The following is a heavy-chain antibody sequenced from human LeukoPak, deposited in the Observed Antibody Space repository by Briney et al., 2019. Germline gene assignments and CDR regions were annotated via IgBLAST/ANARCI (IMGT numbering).Heavy chain of an antibody. CDR2: TSGSGSGT. Sequence: GGSLRLSCAASGFTFSSYAMTWVRQAPGKGPEWVSHTSGSGSGTYYAASVKGRFTISRDNSKNALYLQMNSLRAEDTALYYCAKPRGGTYQYYFDYWGQGALVTVSS. CDR3: AKPRGGTYQYYFDY. D-gene: IGHD1-26*01. CDR1: GFTFSSYA. J-gene: IGHJ4*02. V-gene: IGHV3-23*01.